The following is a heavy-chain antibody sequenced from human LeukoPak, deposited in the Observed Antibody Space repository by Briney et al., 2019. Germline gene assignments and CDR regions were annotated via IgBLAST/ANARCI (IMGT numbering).Heavy chain of an antibody. CDR3: AKDLWFGEFLHY. CDR1: GFTFRSYG. J-gene: IGHJ4*02. Sequence: GGSLRLSCAASGFTFRSYGMHWVRQAPGKGLEWLAVIWYDGSNIYYADSVKGRFAISRDNSKNTLYLLLNSLRAEDTAVYYCAKDLWFGEFLHYWGQGTLVTVSS. CDR2: IWYDGSNI. V-gene: IGHV3-33*06. D-gene: IGHD3-10*01.